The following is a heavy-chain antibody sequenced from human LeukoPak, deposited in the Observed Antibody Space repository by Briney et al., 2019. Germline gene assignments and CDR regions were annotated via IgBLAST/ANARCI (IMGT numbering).Heavy chain of an antibody. V-gene: IGHV4-4*02. D-gene: IGHD3-10*01. CDR2: IYHSGST. CDR3: ASYGSGSYYNVDY. J-gene: IGHJ4*02. Sequence: SETLSLTCAVSGGSISSSNWWSWVRQPPGKGLEWIGEIYHSGSTNYNPSLKSRVTISVDKSKNQFSLKLSSVTAADTAVYYCASYGSGSYYNVDYWGQGTLVTVSS. CDR1: GGSISSSNW.